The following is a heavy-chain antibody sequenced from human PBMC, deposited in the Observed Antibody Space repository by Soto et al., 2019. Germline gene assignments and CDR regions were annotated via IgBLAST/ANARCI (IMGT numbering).Heavy chain of an antibody. Sequence: SVKVSCAXSGGTFSSYSISWVRQAPGHGLEWLGGIIPIFGTANYAQKLQGRVTITADKSTSTDYMELSSLRSDDTAVYYCASLLGRIVLPAAIWADYYYYYGMDVWGQGTTVTVSS. CDR2: IIPIFGTA. J-gene: IGHJ6*02. CDR1: GGTFSSYS. D-gene: IGHD2-2*01. CDR3: ASLLGRIVLPAAIWADYYYYYGMDV. V-gene: IGHV1-69*06.